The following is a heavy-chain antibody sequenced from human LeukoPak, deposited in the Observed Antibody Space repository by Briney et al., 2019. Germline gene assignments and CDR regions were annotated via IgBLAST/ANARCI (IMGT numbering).Heavy chain of an antibody. Sequence: ASVKVSCKASGYTFTGYYMHWVRQAPGQGLEWMGWMNPNSGNTGYAQKFQGRVTMTRNTSISTAYMELSSLRSEDTAVYYCARARRGGIAAAGIFGYWGQGTLVTVSS. J-gene: IGHJ4*02. CDR1: GYTFTGYY. D-gene: IGHD6-13*01. CDR2: MNPNSGNT. CDR3: ARARRGGIAAAGIFGY. V-gene: IGHV1-8*02.